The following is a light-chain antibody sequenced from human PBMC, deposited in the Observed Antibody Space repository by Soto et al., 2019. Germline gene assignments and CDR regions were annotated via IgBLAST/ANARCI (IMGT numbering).Light chain of an antibody. CDR3: QQYNTYIPA. J-gene: IGKJ1*01. CDR2: RAS. V-gene: IGKV1-5*03. CDR1: QTISDW. Sequence: DIQMTQSPSTLSASVGDRVTFTCRASQTISDWLAWYQHKPGQAPKVLIDRASTLQSGVPSRFRGRGSGTEFTLTISSLQPDDFATYYCQQYNTYIPAFGQGTKVEIK.